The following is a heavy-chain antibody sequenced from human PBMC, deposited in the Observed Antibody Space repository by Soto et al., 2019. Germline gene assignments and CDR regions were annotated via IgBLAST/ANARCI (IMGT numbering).Heavy chain of an antibody. CDR3: ARDGYCTSTSCYNPV. CDR2: LSSRSNTI. Sequence: PGGSLRLLCAASGFTFNYYKMNSVRQAPGKGLEWVSYLSSRSNTIYYADSVKGRFTSSRDNAKNSLYLQMNSLRDEDTAVYYCARDGYCTSTSCYNPVWGQGTTVTVSS. CDR1: GFTFNYYK. V-gene: IGHV3-48*02. J-gene: IGHJ6*02. D-gene: IGHD2-2*02.